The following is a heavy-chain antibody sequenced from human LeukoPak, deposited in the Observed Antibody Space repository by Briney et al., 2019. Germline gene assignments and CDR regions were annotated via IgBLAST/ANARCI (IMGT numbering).Heavy chain of an antibody. CDR3: AKDWGMFTGYANSFDY. CDR2: IRYDGANK. J-gene: IGHJ4*02. Sequence: PGGSLRLSCAASGFTFNNYGMHWVRQAPGKGLEWVASIRYDGANKYYADSVKGRFTISRGNSKSTLYLQMNSLSAEDTALFYCAKDWGMFTGYANSFDYWGQGTLVSVSS. V-gene: IGHV3-30*02. CDR1: GFTFNNYG. D-gene: IGHD3-16*01.